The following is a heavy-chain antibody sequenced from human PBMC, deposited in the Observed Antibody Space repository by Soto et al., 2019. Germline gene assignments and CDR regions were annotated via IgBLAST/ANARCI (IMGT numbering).Heavy chain of an antibody. CDR2: IYYSGST. V-gene: IGHV4-39*01. J-gene: IGHJ5*02. D-gene: IGHD1-26*01. CDR1: GGSISSSSYY. CDR3: ARHQWELQPQYNWFDP. Sequence: LSLTCTVSGGSISSSSYYWGWILQPPGKGLEWIGSIYYSGSTYYNPSLKSRVTISVDTSKNQFSLKLSSVTAADTAVYYCARHQWELQPQYNWFDPWGQGTLVTVSS.